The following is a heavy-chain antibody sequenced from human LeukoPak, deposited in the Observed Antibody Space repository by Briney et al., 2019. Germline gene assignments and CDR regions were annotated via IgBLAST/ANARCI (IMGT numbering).Heavy chain of an antibody. V-gene: IGHV4-34*01. D-gene: IGHD3-10*01. CDR1: GGSFSGYY. J-gene: IGHJ4*02. CDR2: INHSGST. Sequence: SETLSLTCAVYGGSFSGYYWIWIRQPPGKGLEWIGEINHSGSTHYNPSLKSRVTISVDTSKNQFSLKLSSVTAADTAVYYCARRGTRGTYYYGSGSYRGFGIDYWGQGTLVTVSS. CDR3: ARRGTRGTYYYGSGSYRGFGIDY.